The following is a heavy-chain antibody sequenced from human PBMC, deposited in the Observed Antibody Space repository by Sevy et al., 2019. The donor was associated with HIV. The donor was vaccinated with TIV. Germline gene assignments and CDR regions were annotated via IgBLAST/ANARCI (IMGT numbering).Heavy chain of an antibody. CDR1: GYTFTSYA. V-gene: IGHV1-3*01. J-gene: IGHJ4*02. CDR2: INAGNCNT. D-gene: IGHD2-8*01. CDR3: ARVRNPLIVLMVYAFDY. Sequence: ASVKVSCKASGYTFTSYAIHWVRQAPGQRLEWMGWINAGNCNTKYSQKFQGRVTITRDTSASTAYMELSSLRSEDTAVYYCARVRNPLIVLMVYAFDYWGQGTLVTVSS.